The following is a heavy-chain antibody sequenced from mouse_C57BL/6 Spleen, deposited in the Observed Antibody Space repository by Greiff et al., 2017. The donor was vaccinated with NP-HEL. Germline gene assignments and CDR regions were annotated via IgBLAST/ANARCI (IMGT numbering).Heavy chain of an antibody. J-gene: IGHJ3*01. CDR1: GYTFTSYW. CDR3: ARSGPYYYGSSDSAWFAY. CDR2: IHPNSGST. V-gene: IGHV1-64*01. Sequence: QVQLQQPGAELVKPGASVKLSCKASGYTFTSYWMHWVKQRPGPGLAWIGMIHPNSGSTNYNEKFKSKATLTVDKSSSTAYMQLSSLTSEDFTVYYCARSGPYYYGSSDSAWFAYWGQGTLVTVSA. D-gene: IGHD1-1*01.